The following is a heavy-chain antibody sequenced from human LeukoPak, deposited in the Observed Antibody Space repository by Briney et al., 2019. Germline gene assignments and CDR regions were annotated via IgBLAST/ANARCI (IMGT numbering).Heavy chain of an antibody. CDR1: GFTFSSYG. V-gene: IGHV3-33*01. Sequence: GRSRRLSCAAAGFTFSSYGMHCVRQAPGKGLEWVAVIWYDGSNKYYADSVKGRFTISRDNSKNTLYLQMHSLRAEDTAVYYCAREPRLGSSWNYFDYWGQGTLVTVSS. D-gene: IGHD6-13*01. CDR2: IWYDGSNK. J-gene: IGHJ4*02. CDR3: AREPRLGSSWNYFDY.